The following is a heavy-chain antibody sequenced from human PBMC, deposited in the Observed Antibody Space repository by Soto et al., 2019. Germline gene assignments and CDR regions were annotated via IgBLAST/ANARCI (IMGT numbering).Heavy chain of an antibody. Sequence: QVQMVQSGAEVKKPGASVKVSCKASGYTFINYDIHWVRQATGQGLEWMGWMNPDSGNTGQSKQFQGRVTMTRDTSLSTAYTELSSLRSADTAVYYCSRGRFRRTWFDPWGQGTLVTVSS. J-gene: IGHJ5*02. CDR3: SRGRFRRTWFDP. CDR1: GYTFINYD. CDR2: MNPDSGNT. V-gene: IGHV1-8*01. D-gene: IGHD3-16*01.